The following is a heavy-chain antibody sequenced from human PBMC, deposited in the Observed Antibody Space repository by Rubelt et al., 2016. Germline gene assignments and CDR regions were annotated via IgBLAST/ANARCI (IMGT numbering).Heavy chain of an antibody. V-gene: IGHV1-69*02. CDR3: ARTMVRGVIPFDY. J-gene: IGHJ4*02. CDR2: IIPILGIA. D-gene: IGHD3-10*01. Sequence: GRIIPILGIANYAQKFQGRVTITADKSTSTAYMELSSLRSEDTAVYYCARTMVRGVIPFDYWGQGTLVTVSS.